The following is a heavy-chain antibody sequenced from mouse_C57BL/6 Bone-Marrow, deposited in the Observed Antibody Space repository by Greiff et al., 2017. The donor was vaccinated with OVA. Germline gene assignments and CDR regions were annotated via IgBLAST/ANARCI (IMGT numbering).Heavy chain of an antibody. CDR2: ISDGGSYT. Sequence: EVQVVESGGGLVKPGGSLKLSCAASGFTFSSYAMSWVRQTPEKRLEWVATISDGGSYTYYPDNVKGRFTISRDNAKNNLYLQMSHLKSEDTAMYYCARPYYYGSSYFFDYWGQGTTLTVSS. CDR3: ARPYYYGSSYFFDY. D-gene: IGHD1-1*01. CDR1: GFTFSSYA. J-gene: IGHJ2*01. V-gene: IGHV5-4*01.